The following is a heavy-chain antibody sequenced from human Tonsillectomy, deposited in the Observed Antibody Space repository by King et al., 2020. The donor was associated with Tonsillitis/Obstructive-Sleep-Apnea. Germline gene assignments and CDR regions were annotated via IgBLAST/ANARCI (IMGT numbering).Heavy chain of an antibody. CDR2: IRPYNGNT. V-gene: IGHV1-18*03. CDR3: ARTYCSGGSCYFDY. D-gene: IGHD2-15*01. J-gene: IGHJ4*02. Sequence: QLVRSGAEVKKPGASVKVACKTSGYTFTTYGINWVRQAPGQGLEWMGWIRPYNGNTNYAQKLQDRVTMTADTYTNTASMELRSLRSDDMAVYYCARTYCSGGSCYFDYWGQGTLVTVSS. CDR1: GYTFTTYG.